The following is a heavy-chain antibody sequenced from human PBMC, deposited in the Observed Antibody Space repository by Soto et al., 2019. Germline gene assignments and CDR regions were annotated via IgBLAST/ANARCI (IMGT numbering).Heavy chain of an antibody. Sequence: IFSKESGPTLVKPTQTLTLTCTFSGFSLSTSGVGVGWIRQSPGKALEWLALVYWDDEKRYSPSLKSRLTITKDTSKNQVVLTMTNVDPVDTATYYCAHRRNTYYDILTGDSKNWFDPWGQGTLVTVSS. CDR1: GFSLSTSGVG. D-gene: IGHD3-9*01. J-gene: IGHJ5*02. CDR3: AHRRNTYYDILTGDSKNWFDP. CDR2: VYWDDEK. V-gene: IGHV2-5*02.